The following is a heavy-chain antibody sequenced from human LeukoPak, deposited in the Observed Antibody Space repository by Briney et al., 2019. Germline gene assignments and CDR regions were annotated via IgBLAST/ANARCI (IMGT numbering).Heavy chain of an antibody. V-gene: IGHV3-73*01. CDR1: GFTFSGSA. Sequence: PGGSLRLSCAASGFTFSGSAMHWVRQASGKGLEWVGRIRSKANSYATAYAASVKGRFTISRDDSKNTAYLQMNSLKTEDTAVYYCTRQDLTGSTTPLGPWGQGTLVTVSS. D-gene: IGHD3-9*01. CDR2: IRSKANSYAT. J-gene: IGHJ5*02. CDR3: TRQDLTGSTTPLGP.